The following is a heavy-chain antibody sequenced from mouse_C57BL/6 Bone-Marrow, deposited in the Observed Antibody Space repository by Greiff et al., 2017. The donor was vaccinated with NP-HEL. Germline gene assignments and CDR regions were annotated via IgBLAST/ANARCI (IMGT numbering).Heavy chain of an antibody. J-gene: IGHJ2*01. Sequence: VQLKESGPELVKPGASVKIPCKASGYTFTDYNMDWVKQSHGKSLEWIGDINPNNGGTIYNQKFKGKATLTVDKSSSTAYMELRSLTSEDTAVYYCARAGTKGRLYFDYWGQGTTLTVSS. CDR1: GYTFTDYN. CDR3: ARAGTKGRLYFDY. CDR2: INPNNGGT. D-gene: IGHD4-1*01. V-gene: IGHV1-18*01.